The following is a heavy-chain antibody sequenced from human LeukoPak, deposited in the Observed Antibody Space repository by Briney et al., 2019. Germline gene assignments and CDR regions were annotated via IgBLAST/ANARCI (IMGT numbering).Heavy chain of an antibody. CDR2: ILYDGSNK. V-gene: IGHV3-30-3*01. D-gene: IGHD2-2*01. Sequence: GRSLRLSCAASGFTFSSYSMHWVRQAPGKGLEWVAVILYDGSNKYYADSVKGRFTVSRDNSKNTLYLEMNSLRAEDTAVYYCASRGPYCSSSTCSKQFYYGMDVWGQGTTVTVSS. CDR1: GFTFSSYS. CDR3: ASRGPYCSSSTCSKQFYYGMDV. J-gene: IGHJ6*02.